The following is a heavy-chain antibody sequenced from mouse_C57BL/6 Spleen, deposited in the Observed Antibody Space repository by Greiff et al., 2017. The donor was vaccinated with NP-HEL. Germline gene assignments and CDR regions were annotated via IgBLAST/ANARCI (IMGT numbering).Heavy chain of an antibody. CDR2: IWRGGST. CDR3: AKVHYEYDDGALDY. Sequence: VQLQQSGPGLVQPSQSLSITCTVSGFSLTSYGVHWVRQSPGKGLEWLGVIWRGGSTDYNAAFMSRLSITKDNSTSQVFFNMNRLQADDTAIYYCAKVHYEYDDGALDYWGQGTSVTVSS. CDR1: GFSLTSYG. J-gene: IGHJ4*01. D-gene: IGHD2-4*01. V-gene: IGHV2-5*01.